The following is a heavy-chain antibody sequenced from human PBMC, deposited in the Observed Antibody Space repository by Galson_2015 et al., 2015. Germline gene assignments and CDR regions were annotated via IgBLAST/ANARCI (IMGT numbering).Heavy chain of an antibody. CDR3: ARDRSYYDSSGYLSGDY. V-gene: IGHV3-48*02. J-gene: IGHJ4*02. Sequence: SLRLSCAASGFTFSSYSMNWVRQAPGKGLEWVSYISSSSSTIYYADSVKGRFTISRDNAKNSLYLQMNSLRDEDTAVYYCARDRSYYDSSGYLSGDYWGQGTLVTVSS. CDR1: GFTFSSYS. CDR2: ISSSSSTI. D-gene: IGHD3-22*01.